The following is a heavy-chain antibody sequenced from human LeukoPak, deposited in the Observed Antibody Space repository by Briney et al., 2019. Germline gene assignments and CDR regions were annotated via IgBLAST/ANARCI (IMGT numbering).Heavy chain of an antibody. D-gene: IGHD6-13*01. J-gene: IGHJ4*02. CDR2: IRNDIPKDGINK. Sequence: PGGSLRLSCTTSGFIFSNYGMHWVRQAPGKGPEWVALIRNDIPKDGINKYYADSVRGRFTISRDNSKNTVYLQMNSLRVADTAMYYCAKGDSNWGQGTLVTVSS. V-gene: IGHV3-30*02. CDR1: GFIFSNYG. CDR3: AKGDSN.